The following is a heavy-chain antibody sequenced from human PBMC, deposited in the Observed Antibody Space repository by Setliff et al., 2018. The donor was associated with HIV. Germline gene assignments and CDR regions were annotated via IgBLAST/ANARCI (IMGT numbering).Heavy chain of an antibody. CDR3: ARDRAEADVGGGVRGPTYFCDY. CDR1: GGTFSTSA. V-gene: IGHV1-69*05. J-gene: IGHJ4*02. CDR2: IIPVFGSA. D-gene: IGHD3-16*01. Sequence: SVKVSCKASGGTFSTSAISWVRQAPGRGLEWMGGIIPVFGSAHYAQKFQDRIAITTDESTSSVFVELSNLRPDDTAIYYCARDRAEADVGGGVRGPTYFCDYWGQGTLVTVSS.